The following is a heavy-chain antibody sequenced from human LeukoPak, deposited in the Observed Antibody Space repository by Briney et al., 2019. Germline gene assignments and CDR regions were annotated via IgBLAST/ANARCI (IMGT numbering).Heavy chain of an antibody. CDR1: GFTFSSYS. CDR2: IYSGDKT. V-gene: IGHV3-66*01. Sequence: GGSLRLSCAAPGFTFSSYSMNWVRQAPGKGLEWVSVIYSGDKTDYADSVKGRFTISRDNSKNTLYLQMNSLRAEDTAMYYCTRGLSGSYPNWGQGTLVTVSS. CDR3: TRGLSGSYPN. J-gene: IGHJ4*02. D-gene: IGHD1-26*01.